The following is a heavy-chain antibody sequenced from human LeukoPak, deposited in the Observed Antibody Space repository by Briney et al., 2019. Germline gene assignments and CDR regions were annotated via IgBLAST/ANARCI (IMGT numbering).Heavy chain of an antibody. D-gene: IGHD6-19*01. CDR3: ARDPRNIPVAGRLDY. CDR1: GFPFSSYA. Sequence: GGSLRLSCAASGFPFSSYAMHWVRQAPGKGLEWVADISYDGSNKYYADSVKGRFTISRDNSKNTLYLQMNSLRAEDTAVYYCARDPRNIPVAGRLDYWGQGTLVTVSS. J-gene: IGHJ4*02. CDR2: ISYDGSNK. V-gene: IGHV3-30*04.